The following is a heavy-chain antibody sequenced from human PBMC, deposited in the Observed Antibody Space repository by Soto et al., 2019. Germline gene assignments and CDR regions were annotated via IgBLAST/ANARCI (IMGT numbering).Heavy chain of an antibody. Sequence: ASVKGCCKGSGYTFTSYGINWVRQAPGRGLEWMGWINPGNGNTKYSQQFQGRVIIDRDTSASTAYMELSSLRSEDTAVYYCARGGYFDSSNYLAYWGMGPLVTVSS. J-gene: IGHJ4*02. V-gene: IGHV1-3*01. CDR3: ARGGYFDSSNYLAY. CDR1: GYTFTSYG. D-gene: IGHD3-22*01. CDR2: INPGNGNT.